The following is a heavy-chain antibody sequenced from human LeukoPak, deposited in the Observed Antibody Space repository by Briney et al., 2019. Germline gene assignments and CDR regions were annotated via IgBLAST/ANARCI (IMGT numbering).Heavy chain of an antibody. Sequence: GESLKISCKGSGYSFTSYWLGWVRQMPGKGLEWMGIIYPGDSDTRYSPSFQGQVTISADKSISTAYLQWSSLKASDTAMYYCARPPVPAAKDPHAFDIWGQGTMVTVSS. J-gene: IGHJ3*02. D-gene: IGHD2-2*01. CDR1: GYSFTSYW. V-gene: IGHV5-51*01. CDR2: IYPGDSDT. CDR3: ARPPVPAAKDPHAFDI.